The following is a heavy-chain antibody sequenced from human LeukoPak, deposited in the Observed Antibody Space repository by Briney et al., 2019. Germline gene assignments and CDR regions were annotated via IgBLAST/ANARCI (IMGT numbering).Heavy chain of an antibody. CDR2: ISYDGSNK. D-gene: IGHD3-9*01. CDR3: ARGEDLLRYFDREKDRYGMDV. CDR1: GFTFSSYA. J-gene: IGHJ6*02. Sequence: GGSLRLSCAASGFTFSSYAMHWVRQAPGKGLEWVAVISYDGSNKYYADSVKGRFTISRDNSKNTLYLQMNSLRAEDTAVYYCARGEDLLRYFDREKDRYGMDVWGQGTTVTVSS. V-gene: IGHV3-30-3*01.